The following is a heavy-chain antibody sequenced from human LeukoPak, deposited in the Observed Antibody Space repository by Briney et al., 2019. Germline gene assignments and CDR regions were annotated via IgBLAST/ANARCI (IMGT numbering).Heavy chain of an antibody. D-gene: IGHD3-22*01. Sequence: SETLSLTCAVSGGSHSGYYWTWIRQPPGKGLEWVGEINHRGSTNYNPSLKSRLTISVDPSKNQFSLKLNSVTATDTAVYYCTRPYYYDSSGPPDYWGQGTLVTVSS. CDR2: INHRGST. CDR1: GGSHSGYY. J-gene: IGHJ4*02. CDR3: TRPYYYDSSGPPDY. V-gene: IGHV4-34*01.